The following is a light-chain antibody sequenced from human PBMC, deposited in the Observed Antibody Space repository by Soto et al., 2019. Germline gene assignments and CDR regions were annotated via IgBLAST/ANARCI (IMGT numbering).Light chain of an antibody. CDR3: AAWDASLNGVI. Sequence: QSVLTQPPSVSEAPGQRVTISCSGSSSNIGNNAVNWYQQLPGKAPKLLIYYNDLMFSGVSDRFSGSKSRTSASLAISGLQSEDEADYYCAAWDASLNGVIFGGGTKLTVL. J-gene: IGLJ2*01. V-gene: IGLV1-36*01. CDR1: SSNIGNNA. CDR2: YND.